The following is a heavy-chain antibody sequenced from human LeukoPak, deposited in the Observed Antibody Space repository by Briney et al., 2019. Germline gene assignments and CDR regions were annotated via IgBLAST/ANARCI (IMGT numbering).Heavy chain of an antibody. CDR3: AKDWIQFNRVFDCFDS. J-gene: IGHJ4*02. CDR2: IGNTET. Sequence: PGGPLRLSCAASGFTFSSYGMHWVRQAPGKGLEWVATIGNTETFYADSVTGRFTISRDNSKNTVNLQMNRLRVEDTAIYYCAKDWIQFNRVFDCFDSWGQGTLVTVSS. CDR1: GFTFSSYG. V-gene: IGHV3-23*01. D-gene: IGHD5-18*01.